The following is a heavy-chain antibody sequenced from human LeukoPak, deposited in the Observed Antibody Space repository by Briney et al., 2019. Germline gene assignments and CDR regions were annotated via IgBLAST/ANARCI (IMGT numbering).Heavy chain of an antibody. CDR1: GGTFTGYY. J-gene: IGHJ4*02. CDR3: ARDTLDYFDY. CDR2: IYYTGST. V-gene: IGHV4-59*01. Sequence: PSETLSLTCTASGGTFTGYYWSWIRQPPGKGLEWIAYIYYTGSTNYNPSLKSRVTISVDTSKNQFSLKLDSVTAADTAVYYCARDTLDYFDYWGQGTLVTVSS.